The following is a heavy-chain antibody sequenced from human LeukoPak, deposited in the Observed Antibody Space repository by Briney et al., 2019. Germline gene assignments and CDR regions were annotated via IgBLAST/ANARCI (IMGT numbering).Heavy chain of an antibody. CDR2: INPNSGGT. CDR1: GYTFTGYY. V-gene: IGHV1-2*02. Sequence: ASVKVSCKASGYTFTGYYMHWVRQAPGQGLEWMGWINPNSGGTNYAQKFQGRVTMTRDTSISAAYMELSRLRSDDTAVYYCARGLSTGELWSGYRGQGALVTVSS. CDR3: ARGLSTGELWSGY. J-gene: IGHJ4*02. D-gene: IGHD3-16*01.